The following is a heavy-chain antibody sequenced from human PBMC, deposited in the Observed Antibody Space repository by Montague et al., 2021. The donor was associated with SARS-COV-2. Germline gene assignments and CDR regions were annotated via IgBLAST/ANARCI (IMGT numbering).Heavy chain of an antibody. J-gene: IGHJ6*02. CDR1: GGSISSSSYY. CDR3: ARGHGYNWNYYYYYGMDV. CDR2: YYYSGSY. D-gene: IGHD1-20*01. V-gene: IGHV4-39*07. Sequence: SETLSLTCTVSGGSISSSSYYWGWIRQRPGMGLEWNGCYYYSGSYNYYPYLKSRVTIAADTTQYQLSLKLSSVTDAAAAVYYCARGHGYNWNYYYYYGMDVWGQGTTVTVSS.